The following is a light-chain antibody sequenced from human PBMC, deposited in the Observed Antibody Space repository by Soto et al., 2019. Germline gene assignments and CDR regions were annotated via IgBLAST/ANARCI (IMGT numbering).Light chain of an antibody. CDR2: DVT. Sequence: QSALTQPASVSGSPGQSITISCTGTSNDVGLYNYVSWYQRHPGKAPKLMIYDVTHRPSGVSNRFSGSKSGNTASLTISGLQAEDEADYYCGSWDSSLSAYVFGTGTKVTVL. CDR3: GSWDSSLSAYV. J-gene: IGLJ1*01. V-gene: IGLV2-14*01. CDR1: SNDVGLYNY.